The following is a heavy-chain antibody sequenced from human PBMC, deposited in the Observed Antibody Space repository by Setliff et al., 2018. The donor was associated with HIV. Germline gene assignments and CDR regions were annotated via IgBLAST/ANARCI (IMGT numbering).Heavy chain of an antibody. Sequence: SETLSLTCTSSGDSISGYYWSWIRQPAGKGLEWIGRMHTSGNTNYNPSLKSRVTMSVDTSKNQFSLRLSSVTAADTAVYYCARDQKGYSYGYFDSWGQGTLGTV. V-gene: IGHV4-4*07. CDR3: ARDQKGYSYGYFDS. CDR2: MHTSGNT. CDR1: GDSISGYY. D-gene: IGHD5-18*01. J-gene: IGHJ4*02.